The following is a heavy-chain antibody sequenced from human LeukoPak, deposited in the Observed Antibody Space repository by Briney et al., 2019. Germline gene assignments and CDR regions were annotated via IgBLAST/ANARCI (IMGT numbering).Heavy chain of an antibody. CDR3: ATSIAADYYYYYMDV. D-gene: IGHD6-13*01. Sequence: SVKVSCKASGGTFSSYAISWVRQAPGQGLEWMGGIIPIFGTANYAQKFQGRVTITAGKSTSTAYMELSSLRSEDTAVYYCATSIAADYYYYYMDVWGKGTTVTVSS. CDR2: IIPIFGTA. V-gene: IGHV1-69*06. CDR1: GGTFSSYA. J-gene: IGHJ6*03.